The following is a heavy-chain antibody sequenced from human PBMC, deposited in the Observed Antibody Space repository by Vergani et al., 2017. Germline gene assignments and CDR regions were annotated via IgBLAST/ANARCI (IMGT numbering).Heavy chain of an antibody. D-gene: IGHD3-10*01. V-gene: IGHV4-61*02. CDR2: IYTSGST. CDR1: GGSISSGSYY. CDR3: ARDCDYYGSGSSYYYYGMDV. J-gene: IGHJ6*02. Sequence: QVQLQESGPGLVKPSQTLSLTCTVSGGSISSGSYYWSWIRQPAGKGLEWIGRIYTSGSTNYNPSLKSRVTISVDTSKNQFSLKLSSVTAADTAVYYCARDCDYYGSGSSYYYYGMDVWGQGTTVTVSS.